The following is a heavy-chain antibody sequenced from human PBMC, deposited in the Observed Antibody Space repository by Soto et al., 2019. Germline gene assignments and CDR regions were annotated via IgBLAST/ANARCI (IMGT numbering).Heavy chain of an antibody. CDR2: INHLETT. CDR1: GASFTFGGYS. Sequence: TLSLTCTVSGASFTFGGYSWSWIRQTPGKGLEWIGYINHLETTFYNPSFESRLTLSIDRAKNQFSLKLHSMSAADRAVYFCARGGGSDSYYYWSQIILVTVSA. CDR3: ARGGGSDSYYY. D-gene: IGHD5-12*01. J-gene: IGHJ4*02. V-gene: IGHV4-30-2*01.